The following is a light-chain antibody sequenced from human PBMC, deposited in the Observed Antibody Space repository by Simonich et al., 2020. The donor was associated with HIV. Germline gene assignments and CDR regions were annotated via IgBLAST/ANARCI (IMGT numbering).Light chain of an antibody. CDR1: SSDVGNYNL. Sequence: SALTQPASVSGSPGQSITISCTGTSSDVGNYNLVSWYHQHPGKAPQLMIYEGSKRPSGISNMFSGSKSGNTASLTISGLQAEDEADYYCCSYAGNSTLYVFGTGTKVTVL. CDR3: CSYAGNSTLYV. J-gene: IGLJ1*01. V-gene: IGLV2-23*01. CDR2: EGS.